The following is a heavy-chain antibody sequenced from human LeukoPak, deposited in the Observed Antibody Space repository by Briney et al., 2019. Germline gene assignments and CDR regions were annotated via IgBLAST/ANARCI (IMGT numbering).Heavy chain of an antibody. CDR3: ATGRWGVDY. CDR2: MNPNSGGT. Sequence: GASVKDSCKASGYXFTYYYMHGVRQAPGQGLEWMGWMNPNSGGTNYAQKFQGRAAMTRDTSISTADMELSRLRSDDTAVYYCATGRWGVDYWGQGTLVTVSS. D-gene: IGHD3-16*01. V-gene: IGHV1-2*02. CDR1: GYXFTYYY. J-gene: IGHJ4*02.